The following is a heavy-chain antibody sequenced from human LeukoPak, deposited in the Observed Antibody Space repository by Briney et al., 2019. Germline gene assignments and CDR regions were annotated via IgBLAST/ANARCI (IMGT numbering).Heavy chain of an antibody. CDR2: IRYDGSNK. CDR1: GFTFSSYG. D-gene: IGHD3-3*01. Sequence: GGSLRLSCAASGFTFSSYGMHWVRQAPGKGLEWVAFIRYDGSNKYYADSVKGRFTISRDNSKDTLYLQMNSLRAEDTAVYYCARAIVYYDFWSGPLNFDYWGQGTLVTVSS. CDR3: ARAIVYYDFWSGPLNFDY. J-gene: IGHJ4*02. V-gene: IGHV3-30*02.